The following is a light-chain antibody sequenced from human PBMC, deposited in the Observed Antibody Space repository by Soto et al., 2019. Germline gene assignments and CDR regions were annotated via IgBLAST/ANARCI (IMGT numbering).Light chain of an antibody. CDR2: LNSDGSH. Sequence: QLVLTLSPSASASLGASVKLTCTLSSGHSSYAIAWHQQQPEKGPRYLMKLNSDGSHSKGDGIPDRFSGSSSGAERYLTISSLQSEDEADYYCQTWVTGIQIFGGGTKLTVL. CDR1: SGHSSYA. CDR3: QTWVTGIQI. V-gene: IGLV4-69*01. J-gene: IGLJ2*01.